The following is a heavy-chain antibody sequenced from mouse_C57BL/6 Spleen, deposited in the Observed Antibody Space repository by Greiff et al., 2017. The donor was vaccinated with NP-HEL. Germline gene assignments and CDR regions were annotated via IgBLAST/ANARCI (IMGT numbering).Heavy chain of an antibody. D-gene: IGHD2-12*01. CDR3: AGGLRRFAY. CDR1: GYAFTNYL. CDR2: INPGSGGT. J-gene: IGHJ3*01. Sequence: QVQLKQSGAELVRPGTSVKVSCKASGYAFTNYLIEWVKQRPGQGLEWIGVINPGSGGTNYNEKFKGKATLTADKSSSTAYMQLGSHTSEDSSVYCCAGGLRRFAYWGQGTLVTVAA. V-gene: IGHV1-54*01.